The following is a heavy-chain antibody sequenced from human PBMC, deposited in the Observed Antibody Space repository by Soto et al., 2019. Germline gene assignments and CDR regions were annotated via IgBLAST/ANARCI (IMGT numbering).Heavy chain of an antibody. CDR3: TRGVLA. D-gene: IGHD2-8*01. CDR2: ISPSGSP. V-gene: IGHV4-30-2*01. CDR1: RGSVSSGGYS. J-gene: IGHJ5*02. Sequence: QVQLQESGSRLVRPSQTLSLTCSVSRGSVSSGGYSWSWFRQAPGKGLEWIGFISPSGSPAYNPSLKSRVSISVDTSNNQISLELSSVTAADTAVYYCTRGVLAWGPGTLVTVSS.